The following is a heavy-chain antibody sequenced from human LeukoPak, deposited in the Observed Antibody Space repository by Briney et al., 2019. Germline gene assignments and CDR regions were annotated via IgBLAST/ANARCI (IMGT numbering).Heavy chain of an antibody. V-gene: IGHV4-34*01. J-gene: IGHJ4*02. D-gene: IGHD3-10*01. CDR1: GGSFSGYY. Sequence: SETLSLTCAVYGGSFSGYYLSWIRQPPGQGLEWIGEINHSGSTNYNPSLKSRVTVSVDTSKNQFSLKLSSVTAADTAVYYCARGREYYYASGSSYHYWGQGTLVTVSS. CDR2: INHSGST. CDR3: ARGREYYYASGSSYHY.